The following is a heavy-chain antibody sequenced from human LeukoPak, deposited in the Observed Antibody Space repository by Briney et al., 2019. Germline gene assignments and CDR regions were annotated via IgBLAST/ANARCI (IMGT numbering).Heavy chain of an antibody. CDR2: ISGSGGST. V-gene: IGHV3-23*01. D-gene: IGHD2-2*01. J-gene: IGHJ6*02. CDR1: GFTFSSYA. Sequence: GPSLRLSCAASGFTFSSYAMSWVRQAPGKGLEWVSGISGSGGSTYYADSVKGRFTISRDNSKNTLNLQMNSLRAEDTAIYYCAKNQYQLLHTGPGMDVWGQGTTVTVSS. CDR3: AKNQYQLLHTGPGMDV.